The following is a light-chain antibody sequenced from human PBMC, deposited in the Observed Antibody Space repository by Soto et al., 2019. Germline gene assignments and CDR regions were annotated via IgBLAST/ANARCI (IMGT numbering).Light chain of an antibody. CDR3: HQYDRLPVT. CDR1: QTIGATY. CDR2: DAS. V-gene: IGKV3-20*01. J-gene: IGKJ1*01. Sequence: DIVLTQSPGTLSLSPGETATLSCRTSQTIGATYLAWYQQKPGQAPRLLIYDASNRATGIPDRFSGSGSGPDFTLTIRGLEPDDFAVYYCHQYDRLPVTFGRGTKVEVK.